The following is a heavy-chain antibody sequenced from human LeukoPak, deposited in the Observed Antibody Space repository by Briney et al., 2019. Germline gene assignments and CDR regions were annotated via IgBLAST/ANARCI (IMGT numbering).Heavy chain of an antibody. CDR1: GFTFSSYA. CDR2: ISGSGGST. J-gene: IGHJ4*02. CDR3: AKGVGYCSSTSCYSGQFDY. Sequence: GGSLRLSCAASGFTFSSYAMSWVRQAPGKGLEWVSAISGSGGSTYYADSVKGRFTISRDNSKNTLYLQMNSLRGEDTAVYYCAKGVGYCSSTSCYSGQFDYWGQGTLVTVSS. V-gene: IGHV3-23*01. D-gene: IGHD2-2*03.